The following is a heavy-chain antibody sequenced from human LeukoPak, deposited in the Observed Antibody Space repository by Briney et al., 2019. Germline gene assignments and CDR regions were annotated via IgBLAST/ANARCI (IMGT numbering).Heavy chain of an antibody. CDR2: IRGGGGSA. V-gene: IGHV3-23*01. CDR1: GFTFSAYA. J-gene: IGHJ3*02. CDR3: ARDPNGDYIGAFDM. D-gene: IGHD4-17*01. Sequence: GGSLRLSCTASGFTFSAYAMMWVRQAPGKGPEWVSAIRGGGGSAFYADSVKGRFTISRDNSKYTLFLQMNSLGAEDTAVYYCARDPNGDYIGAFDMWGPGTMVTVSS.